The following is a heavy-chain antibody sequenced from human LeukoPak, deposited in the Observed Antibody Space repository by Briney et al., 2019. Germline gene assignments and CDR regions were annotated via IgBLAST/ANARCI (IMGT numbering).Heavy chain of an antibody. D-gene: IGHD5-18*01. V-gene: IGHV4-30-4*08. CDR3: VRRKAGYSYGLNYYYYMDV. CDR2: IYYSGST. J-gene: IGHJ6*03. Sequence: PSETLSLTCTVSGGSISSGDYYWSWIRQPRGKGLEWIGYIYYSGSTYYNPSLKSRVTISVDTSKNQFSLKLSSVTAADTAVYYCVRRKAGYSYGLNYYYYMDVWGKGTTVTVSS. CDR1: GGSISSGDYY.